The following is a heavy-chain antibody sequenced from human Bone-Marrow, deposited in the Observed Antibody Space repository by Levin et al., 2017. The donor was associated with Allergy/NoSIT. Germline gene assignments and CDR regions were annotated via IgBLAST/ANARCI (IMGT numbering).Heavy chain of an antibody. D-gene: IGHD2-2*02. J-gene: IGHJ5*02. CDR3: ARGVTLVVVPAAIRPDLFDP. V-gene: IGHV1-8*02. CDR2: MNPKSGNT. Sequence: ASVKVSCKASGYTFTNYDINWVRQATGQGLEWMGWMNPKSGNTGYAQKFQGRVTMTRNTSISTAYMELSSLRSEDTAVNYCARGVTLVVVPAAIRPDLFDPWGQGTLVTVSS. CDR1: GYTFTNYD.